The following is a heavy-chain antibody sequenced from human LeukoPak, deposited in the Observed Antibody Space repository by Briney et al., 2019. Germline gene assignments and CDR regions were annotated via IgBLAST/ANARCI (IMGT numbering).Heavy chain of an antibody. J-gene: IGHJ4*02. CDR2: IYFSGTT. CDR3: ARGRVGVTYFDY. Sequence: SETLSLTCTVSGASVSSGGYYCSWIRQHPGKGLEWIGYIYFSGTTYFNPSLKSRLTLSVATSLNQWCRESSYVTTPETTMYYCARGRVGVTYFDYWGQGTLVTVSS. D-gene: IGHD3-3*01. V-gene: IGHV4-31*03. CDR1: GASVSSGGYY.